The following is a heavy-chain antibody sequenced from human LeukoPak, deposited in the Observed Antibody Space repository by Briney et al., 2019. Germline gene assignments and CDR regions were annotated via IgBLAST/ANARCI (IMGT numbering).Heavy chain of an antibody. CDR3: ARGRSPRRGSGNALYYYYMDV. V-gene: IGHV1-8*03. J-gene: IGHJ6*03. CDR2: MNPNSGNT. CDR1: GYTFTSYD. Sequence: ASVKVSCKASGYTFTSYDINWVRQATGQGLEWMGWMNPNSGNTGCAQKFQGRVTITRNTSISTAYMELSSLRSEDTAVYYCARGRSPRRGSGNALYYYYMDVWGKGTTVTVSS. D-gene: IGHD3-10*01.